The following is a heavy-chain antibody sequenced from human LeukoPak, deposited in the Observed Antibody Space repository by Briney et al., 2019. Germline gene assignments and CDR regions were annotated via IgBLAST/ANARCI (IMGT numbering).Heavy chain of an antibody. J-gene: IGHJ6*03. CDR1: GGSFSGYY. V-gene: IGHV4-34*01. CDR2: INHSGST. D-gene: IGHD3-10*01. Sequence: SETLSLTCAVYGGSFSGYYWSWIRQPPGKGLEWIGEINHSGSTNYNPSLKSRVTISVDTSKNQFSLKLSSVTAADTAVYYCARRSSAHYYGSGSYYAAAGYYYYYYMDVWGKGTTVTVSS. CDR3: ARRSSAHYYGSGSYYAAAGYYYYYYMDV.